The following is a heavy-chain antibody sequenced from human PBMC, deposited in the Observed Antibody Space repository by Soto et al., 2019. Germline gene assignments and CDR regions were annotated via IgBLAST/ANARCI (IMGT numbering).Heavy chain of an antibody. J-gene: IGHJ4*02. CDR3: ARPYYDFRSGYYPLEYGFDR. CDR2: ISYDGTTT. Sequence: QEKLVDSGGSVVQPGRSLRLSCAASGFDFIGYPMHWVRQAPGKGLEWVAVISYDGTTTQYADSVKGRFTISRDNSKNTLYLQMNSLRPEDTALYYCARPYYDFRSGYYPLEYGFDRWGRGTLVTVSS. V-gene: IGHV3-30-3*01. CDR1: GFDFIGYP. D-gene: IGHD3-3*01.